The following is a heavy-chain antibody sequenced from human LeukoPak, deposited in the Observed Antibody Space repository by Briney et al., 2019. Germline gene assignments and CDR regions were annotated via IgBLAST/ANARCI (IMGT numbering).Heavy chain of an antibody. D-gene: IGHD3-10*01. V-gene: IGHV3-23*01. CDR3: AKDRRAGSYDY. J-gene: IGHJ4*02. CDR1: GFTFGTYA. Sequence: GGSLRLSCAASGFTFGTYAMSWVRQAPGKGLEWVSAISGSGGSTYYADSVKGRFTISRDNSKNTLYLQMNSLRAEDTAVYYCAKDRRAGSYDYWGQGTLVTVSS. CDR2: ISGSGGST.